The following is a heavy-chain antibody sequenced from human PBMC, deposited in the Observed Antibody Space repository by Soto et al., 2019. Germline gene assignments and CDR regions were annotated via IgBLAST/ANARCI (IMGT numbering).Heavy chain of an antibody. Sequence: SETLSLTCAVYGGSFSGYYWSWIRQPPGKGLEWIGEINHSGSTNYNPSLKSRVTISVDTSKNQFSLKLSSVTAADTAVYYCARGDYYGSGSYRLYPFDYWGQGTLVTVSS. D-gene: IGHD3-10*01. V-gene: IGHV4-34*01. CDR2: INHSGST. CDR3: ARGDYYGSGSYRLYPFDY. CDR1: GGSFSGYY. J-gene: IGHJ4*02.